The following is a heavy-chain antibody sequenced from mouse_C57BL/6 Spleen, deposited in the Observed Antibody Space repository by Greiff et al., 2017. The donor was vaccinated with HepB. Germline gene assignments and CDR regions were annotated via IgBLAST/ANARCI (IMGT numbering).Heavy chain of an antibody. CDR3: AIPDSSGSSFDY. CDR2: IYPGSGST. Sequence: QVQLKQPGAELVKPGASVKMSCKASGYTFTSYWITWVKQRPGQGLEWIGDIYPGSGSTNYNEKFKSKATLTVDTSSTTAYMQLSSLTSEDSAVYYCAIPDSSGSSFDYWGQGTTLTVSS. J-gene: IGHJ2*01. CDR1: GYTFTSYW. V-gene: IGHV1-55*01. D-gene: IGHD3-2*02.